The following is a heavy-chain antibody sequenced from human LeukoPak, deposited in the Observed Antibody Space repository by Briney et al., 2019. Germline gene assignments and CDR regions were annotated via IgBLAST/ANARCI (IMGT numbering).Heavy chain of an antibody. CDR3: VRDYSNFVQGD. V-gene: IGHV4-39*02. D-gene: IGHD4-11*01. CDR1: GGSISGSSYY. J-gene: IGHJ4*02. Sequence: PSETLSLTCTVSGGSISGSSYYWGWIRQPPGKGLEWVGSIYYSGSTYYNPSLKSRVTISVDTSKNRFSLNLISVTATDTAVYYCVRDYSNFVQGDWGQGTLVTVSS. CDR2: IYYSGST.